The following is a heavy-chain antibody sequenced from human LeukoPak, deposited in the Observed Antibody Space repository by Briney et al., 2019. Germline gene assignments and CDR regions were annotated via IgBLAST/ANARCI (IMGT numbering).Heavy chain of an antibody. V-gene: IGHV3-30*18. Sequence: GGSLRLSCAASGFTFSNYMMHWVRQAPGKGLDWVAVILEDGSIQYYADSVKGRFTISRDNSKNTLFLQMNSLRAEDTAVYYCAKSGYNRFDYWGQETLVTVSS. D-gene: IGHD5-24*01. CDR3: AKSGYNRFDY. CDR2: ILEDGSIQ. CDR1: GFTFSNYM. J-gene: IGHJ4*02.